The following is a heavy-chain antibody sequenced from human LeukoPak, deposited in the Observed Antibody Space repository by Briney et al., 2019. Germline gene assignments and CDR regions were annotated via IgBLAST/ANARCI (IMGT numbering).Heavy chain of an antibody. CDR2: LTWNADRT. V-gene: IGHV3-43*01. D-gene: IGHD2-15*01. CDR3: ARDIAVAATGGAFDY. CDR1: GFTFDDYT. J-gene: IGHJ4*02. Sequence: PGGSLRLPCAASGFTFDDYTMYWVRQPPGKGLEWVSLLTWNADRTYYADSVKGRFTISRDNSKNSLYLQMNSLKIEDTALYYCARDIAVAATGGAFDYWGQGTLVTVSS.